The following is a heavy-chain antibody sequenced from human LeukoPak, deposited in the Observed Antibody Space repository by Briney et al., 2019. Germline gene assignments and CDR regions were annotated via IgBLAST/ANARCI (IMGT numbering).Heavy chain of an antibody. CDR2: IYPGDSDT. V-gene: IGHV5-51*01. Sequence: GESLKTSFKGSGYSFASYWIGWVRQMPGKGLEWRGIIYPGDSDTRYSPSFQGQVTISADKSISTAYLQWSSLKASDTAMYYCARRVGATYFDYWGQGTLVTVSS. J-gene: IGHJ4*02. CDR3: ARRVGATYFDY. CDR1: GYSFASYW. D-gene: IGHD1-26*01.